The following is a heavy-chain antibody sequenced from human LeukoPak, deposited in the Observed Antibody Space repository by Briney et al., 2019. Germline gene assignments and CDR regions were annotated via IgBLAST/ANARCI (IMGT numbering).Heavy chain of an antibody. Sequence: GGSLRLSCAASGFTFSDYYMSWIRQAPGKGLEWVSYISSSGSTIYYADSVKGRFTISRDNAKNSLYLQMNSLRAEDTAVYYCARVVRFDWLLSGNWFDPWGQGTPVTVSS. J-gene: IGHJ5*02. D-gene: IGHD3-9*01. CDR1: GFTFSDYY. V-gene: IGHV3-11*01. CDR2: ISSSGSTI. CDR3: ARVVRFDWLLSGNWFDP.